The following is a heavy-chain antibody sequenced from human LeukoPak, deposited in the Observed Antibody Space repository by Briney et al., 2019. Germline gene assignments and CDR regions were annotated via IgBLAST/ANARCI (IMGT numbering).Heavy chain of an antibody. CDR2: ISAYNGNT. D-gene: IGHD3-9*01. V-gene: IGHV1-18*01. J-gene: IGHJ4*02. CDR3: ARGFDYDILTGYLPFDY. Sequence: ASVKVSCKASGYTFTSYGISWVRQAPGQGLEWMGWISAYNGNTNYAQKLQGRVTMTTDTSTSTAYMELRSLRSDDTAVYYCARGFDYDILTGYLPFDYWGRGTLVTVSS. CDR1: GYTFTSYG.